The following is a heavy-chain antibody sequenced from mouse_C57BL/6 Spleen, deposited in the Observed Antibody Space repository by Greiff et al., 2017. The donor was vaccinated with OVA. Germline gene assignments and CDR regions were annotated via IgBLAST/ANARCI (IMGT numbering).Heavy chain of an antibody. V-gene: IGHV1-61*01. Sequence: QVQLQQPGAELVRPGSSVKLSCKASGYTFTSYWMDWVKQRPGQGLEWIGNIYPSDSETHYNQKFKDKATLTVDKSSSTAYMQLSSLTSEDSAVYYCARHGNYSAWFAYWGQGTLVTVS. D-gene: IGHD2-1*01. CDR3: ARHGNYSAWFAY. J-gene: IGHJ3*01. CDR2: IYPSDSET. CDR1: GYTFTSYW.